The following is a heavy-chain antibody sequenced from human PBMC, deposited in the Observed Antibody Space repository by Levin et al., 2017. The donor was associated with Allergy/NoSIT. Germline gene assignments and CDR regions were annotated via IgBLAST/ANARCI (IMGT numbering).Heavy chain of an antibody. CDR1: GASMSSSSHY. D-gene: IGHD4-23*01. CDR3: ARHGSMTTVGGV. J-gene: IGHJ4*02. Sequence: GSLRLSCTVSGASMSSSSHYWGWIRQPPGKGLEWIGSIYYSGSTYYNPSLKSRVTISVDTSKNQFSLKLSSVTAADTAVYYCARHGSMTTVGGVWGQGTLVTVSS. V-gene: IGHV4-39*01. CDR2: IYYSGST.